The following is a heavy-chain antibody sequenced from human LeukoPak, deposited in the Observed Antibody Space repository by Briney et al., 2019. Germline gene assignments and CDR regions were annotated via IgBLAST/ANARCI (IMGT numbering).Heavy chain of an antibody. CDR2: IKQDGSEK. D-gene: IGHD6-6*01. J-gene: IGHJ6*03. CDR1: GFTFSSYW. CDR3: ARSGGIAARNLYYYYMDV. Sequence: PGGSLRLSCAASGFTFSSYWMSWVRQAPGKGLEWVANIKQDGSEKYYVDSVKGRFTISRDNAKNSLYLQMNSLRAEDTAVYYCARSGGIAARNLYYYYMDVWGKGTTVTVSS. V-gene: IGHV3-7*01.